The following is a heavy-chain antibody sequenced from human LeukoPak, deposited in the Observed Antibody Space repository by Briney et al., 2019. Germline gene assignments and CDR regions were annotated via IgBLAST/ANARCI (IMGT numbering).Heavy chain of an antibody. J-gene: IGHJ4*02. Sequence: PGGSLRLSCAASGFTFSSYWMSWVRQAPGKGLEWVANIKQDGSEKYYVDSVKGRFTISRDNAKNSLYLQMNSLRAEDTAVYYCARLDYYDSSGYYVGDFDYWGQGTLVTVSS. V-gene: IGHV3-7*01. CDR1: GFTFSSYW. CDR3: ARLDYYDSSGYYVGDFDY. D-gene: IGHD3-22*01. CDR2: IKQDGSEK.